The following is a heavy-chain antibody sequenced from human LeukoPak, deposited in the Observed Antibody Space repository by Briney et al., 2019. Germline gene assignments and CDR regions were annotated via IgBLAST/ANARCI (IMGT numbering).Heavy chain of an antibody. Sequence: PSETLSLTCTVSGGSVSSGSYYWSWIRQPAGKGLEWIGRINTSGSINYNPSLKSRVTISVDTSKNQFSLKLSSMTAADTAVYYCARGFSSSWYWIDPWGQGTLVTASS. J-gene: IGHJ5*02. D-gene: IGHD6-13*01. CDR3: ARGFSSSWYWIDP. CDR2: INTSGSI. CDR1: GGSVSSGSYY. V-gene: IGHV4-61*02.